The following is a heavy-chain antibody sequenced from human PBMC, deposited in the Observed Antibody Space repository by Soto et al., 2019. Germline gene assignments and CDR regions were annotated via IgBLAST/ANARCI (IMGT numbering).Heavy chain of an antibody. V-gene: IGHV3-48*01. CDR3: ARTAYCSGGSCYSVYYYYMDV. CDR2: ISSSSSTI. J-gene: IGHJ6*03. CDR1: GFTFSSYS. Sequence: GGSLRLSCAASGFTFSSYSMNWVRQAPGKGLEWVSYISSSSSTIYYADSVKGRFTISRDNAKNSLYLQMNSLRAEETAVYYCARTAYCSGGSCYSVYYYYMDVWGKGTTVTVSS. D-gene: IGHD2-15*01.